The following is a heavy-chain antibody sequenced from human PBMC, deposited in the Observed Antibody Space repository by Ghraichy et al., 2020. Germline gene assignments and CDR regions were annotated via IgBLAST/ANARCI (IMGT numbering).Heavy chain of an antibody. Sequence: GGSLRLSCAGSGFTFSNAWMSWVRQAPGKGLEWIGRIKSKIDGGTTDYAAPVKGRFTISRDDSKDTLYMQMNSLKTEDTAVYYCTTDPSESLDYWGQGTLVTVSS. V-gene: IGHV3-15*01. D-gene: IGHD2-2*01. J-gene: IGHJ4*02. CDR3: TTDPSESLDY. CDR1: GFTFSNAW. CDR2: IKSKIDGGTT.